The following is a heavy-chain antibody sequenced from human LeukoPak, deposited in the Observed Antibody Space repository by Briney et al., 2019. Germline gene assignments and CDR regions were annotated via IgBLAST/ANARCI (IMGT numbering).Heavy chain of an antibody. D-gene: IGHD1-1*01. CDR2: IYTSEST. Sequence: SETLSLTCTVSGDSISNYYWSWIRQPAGKGLEWIGRIYTSESTNYNPSLKSRVTMLVDTSKNQFSLKLSSVTAADTAVYYCAGAPTGTGNFQHWGQGTLVTVSS. CDR3: AGAPTGTGNFQH. V-gene: IGHV4-4*07. J-gene: IGHJ1*01. CDR1: GDSISNYY.